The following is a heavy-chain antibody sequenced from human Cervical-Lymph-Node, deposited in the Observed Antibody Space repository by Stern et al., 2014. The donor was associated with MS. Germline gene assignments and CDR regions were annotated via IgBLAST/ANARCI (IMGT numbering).Heavy chain of an antibody. CDR2: TSSTDEYI. J-gene: IGHJ4*02. CDR1: GFSVSSYS. V-gene: IGHV3-21*01. D-gene: IGHD6-19*01. Sequence: EVQLVESGGGLVEPGGSLRLSCAASGFSVSSYSLHWVRQAPGKGLEWVSSTSSTDEYIYYADSVKGRFTISRDYATNSVHLQMNSLGVEDTAVYYCARGLFTSGWSVFAYWGKGTLVTVSS. CDR3: ARGLFTSGWSVFAY.